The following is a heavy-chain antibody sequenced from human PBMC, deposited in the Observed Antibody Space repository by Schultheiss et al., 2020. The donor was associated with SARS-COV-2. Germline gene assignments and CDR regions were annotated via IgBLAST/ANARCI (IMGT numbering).Heavy chain of an antibody. CDR1: GYTFTGYY. Sequence: SVKVSCKASGYTFTGYYMHWVRQAPGQGLEWMGGIIPIFGTANYAQKFQGRVTITADESTSTAYMELRSLRSDDTAVYYCARYYYDFWSGYYLFDYWGQGTLVTVSS. V-gene: IGHV1-69*13. CDR2: IIPIFGTA. J-gene: IGHJ4*02. CDR3: ARYYYDFWSGYYLFDY. D-gene: IGHD3-3*01.